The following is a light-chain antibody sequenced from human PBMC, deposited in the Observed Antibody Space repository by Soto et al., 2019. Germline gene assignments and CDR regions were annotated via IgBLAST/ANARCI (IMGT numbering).Light chain of an antibody. V-gene: IGKV1-5*03. Sequence: DIQMTQSPSTLSASVGDRVTITCRASQSISSWLAWYQQKPGKAPDLLIYKASSLQSGVPSRFSGSGSGTEFTPTISSLQPDDFATYYCQHYNSYPLTFGGGTKVEIK. CDR1: QSISSW. CDR2: KAS. CDR3: QHYNSYPLT. J-gene: IGKJ4*01.